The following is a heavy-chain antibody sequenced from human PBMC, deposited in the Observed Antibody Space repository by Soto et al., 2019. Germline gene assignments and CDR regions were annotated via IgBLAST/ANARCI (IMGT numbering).Heavy chain of an antibody. CDR3: ARDKNYDFWSGYYWGAFDI. CDR2: ISYDGSNK. Sequence: QVQLVESGGGVVQPGRSLRLSCAASGFTFSSYAMHWVRQAPGKGLEWVAVISYDGSNKYYADSVKGRFTISRDNSKNTLYLQMNSLRAEDTAVYYCARDKNYDFWSGYYWGAFDIWGQGKMVTVSS. J-gene: IGHJ3*02. D-gene: IGHD3-3*01. CDR1: GFTFSSYA. V-gene: IGHV3-30-3*01.